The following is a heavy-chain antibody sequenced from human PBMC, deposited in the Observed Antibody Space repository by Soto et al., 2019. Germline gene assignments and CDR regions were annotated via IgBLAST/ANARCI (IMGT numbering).Heavy chain of an antibody. CDR1: GFTFSSYA. CDR2: ISSNGGST. V-gene: IGHV3-64D*06. D-gene: IGHD6-19*01. CDR3: VKLGDKGIAVAGDYYYGMDV. Sequence: EGSLRLSCSASGFTFSSYAMHWVRQAPGKGLEYVSAISSNGGSTYYADSVKGRFTISRDNSKNTLYLQMSSLRAEDTAVYYCVKLGDKGIAVAGDYYYGMDVWGQGTTVTVSS. J-gene: IGHJ6*02.